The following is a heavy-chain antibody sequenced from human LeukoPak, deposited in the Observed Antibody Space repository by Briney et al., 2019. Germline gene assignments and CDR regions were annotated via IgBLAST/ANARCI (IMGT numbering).Heavy chain of an antibody. J-gene: IGHJ4*02. CDR3: ARDVNYFGSGRYYNPYYFDY. CDR2: ISTSSSYI. D-gene: IGHD3-10*01. V-gene: IGHV3-21*01. CDR1: GFTFSSYA. Sequence: GGSLRLSCAASGFTFSSYAMSWVRQAPGKGPEWVSSISTSSSYIYYADSVKGRFTVSRDDAKNSLFLQMNSLRAEDTALYYCARDVNYFGSGRYYNPYYFDYWGQGTLVTVSS.